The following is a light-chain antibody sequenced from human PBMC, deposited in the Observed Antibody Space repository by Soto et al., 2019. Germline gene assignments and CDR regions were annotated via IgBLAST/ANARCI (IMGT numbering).Light chain of an antibody. Sequence: EIVLTQSPGTLSLSPGEGVTLSCRADQIVTSSQLAWYQQKPGQAPRLLVFGASSRVPGIPDRFSGSGSGTDFTLTISRLEPEDFAVYYCHHYGSSPLTFGQGTRLEIK. CDR1: QIVTSSQ. CDR3: HHYGSSPLT. J-gene: IGKJ5*01. CDR2: GAS. V-gene: IGKV3-20*01.